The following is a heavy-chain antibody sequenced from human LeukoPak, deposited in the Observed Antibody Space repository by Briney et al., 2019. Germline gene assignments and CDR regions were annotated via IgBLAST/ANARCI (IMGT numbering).Heavy chain of an antibody. Sequence: SETLSLTCTVSGGSISSSSYYWGWIRQPPGKGLEWIGNIYHSGSTYYNPSLRSRVTISIDTSKNQFSLKLSSVTATDTAVYYCARVWDNWNAGAFDIWGQGTMVTVSS. D-gene: IGHD1-20*01. V-gene: IGHV4-39*07. CDR1: GGSISSSSYY. CDR3: ARVWDNWNAGAFDI. J-gene: IGHJ3*02. CDR2: IYHSGST.